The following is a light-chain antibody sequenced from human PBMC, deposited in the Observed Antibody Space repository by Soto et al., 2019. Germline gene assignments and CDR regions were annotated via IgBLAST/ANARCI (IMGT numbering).Light chain of an antibody. J-gene: IGLJ1*01. CDR3: SSYTSSSTL. V-gene: IGLV2-14*01. CDR2: AVT. CDR1: SSDVGGYNY. Sequence: QSSLTHPASLSGSPGQSITISCTGTSSDVGGYNYVSWYQQHPGKAPKLMIYAVTDRPSGVSSRFSGSKSGNTASLTISGLQAEDEADYYCSSYTSSSTLFGTGTKVTV.